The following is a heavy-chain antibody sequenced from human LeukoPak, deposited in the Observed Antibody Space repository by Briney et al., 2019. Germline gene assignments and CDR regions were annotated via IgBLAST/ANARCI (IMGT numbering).Heavy chain of an antibody. Sequence: GGSLRLSCAASGFTFSDHYMSWIRQAPGKGLERVSYISSSGNNEYHADSVKGRFTISRDNAKNSLFLQMNSLRAEDTAVYYCARDFGATVVTRILGLFDYWGQGTLVTVSS. CDR1: GFTFSDHY. CDR3: ARDFGATVVTRILGLFDY. CDR2: ISSSGNNE. J-gene: IGHJ4*02. D-gene: IGHD4-23*01. V-gene: IGHV3-11*01.